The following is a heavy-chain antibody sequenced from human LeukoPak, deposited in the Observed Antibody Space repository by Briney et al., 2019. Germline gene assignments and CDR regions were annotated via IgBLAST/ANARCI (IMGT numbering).Heavy chain of an antibody. V-gene: IGHV4-34*01. J-gene: IGHJ4*02. D-gene: IGHD2-8*01. CDR3: ARGGIVLMVYAIPPYFDY. CDR2: INHSGST. Sequence: SETLSLTCAVYGGPFSGYYWSWIRQPPGKGLEWIGEINHSGSTNYNPSLKSRVTISVDTSKNQFSLKLSSVTAADTAVYYCARGGIVLMVYAIPPYFDYWGQGTLVTVSS. CDR1: GGPFSGYY.